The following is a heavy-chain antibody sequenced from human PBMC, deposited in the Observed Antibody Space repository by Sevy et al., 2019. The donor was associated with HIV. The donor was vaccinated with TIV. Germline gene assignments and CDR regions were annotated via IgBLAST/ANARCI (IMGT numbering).Heavy chain of an antibody. CDR3: AKGSRATGSAFDI. CDR1: GFTFTSYG. D-gene: IGHD1-1*01. V-gene: IGHV3-30*18. J-gene: IGHJ3*02. CDR2: VSYDGSHK. Sequence: GGSLRLSCAASGFTFTSYGMHWVRQAPGKGLEWVAVVSYDGSHKYYGESGKGRFTISRDNSKNTVYLQMNSLRGDDTAVYYCAKGSRATGSAFDIWGQGTMVTVSS.